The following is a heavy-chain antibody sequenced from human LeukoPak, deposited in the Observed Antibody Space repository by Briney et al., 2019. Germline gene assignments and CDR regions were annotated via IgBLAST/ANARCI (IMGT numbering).Heavy chain of an antibody. Sequence: SETLSLTCTVSGGSTSSYYWSWIRQPPGKGLEWIGYIYYSGSTNYNPSLKSRVTISVDTSKNQFSLKLSSVTAADTAVYYCARPRGSPYAFDIWGQGTMVTVSS. CDR1: GGSTSSYY. V-gene: IGHV4-59*08. CDR2: IYYSGST. D-gene: IGHD1-26*01. CDR3: ARPRGSPYAFDI. J-gene: IGHJ3*02.